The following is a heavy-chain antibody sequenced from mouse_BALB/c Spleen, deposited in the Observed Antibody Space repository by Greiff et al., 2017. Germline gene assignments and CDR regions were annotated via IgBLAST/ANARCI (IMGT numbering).Heavy chain of an antibody. CDR3: AEFITTVVEGFAY. Sequence: EVQLQQSGTVLARPGASVKMSCKASGYTFTSYWMHWVKQRPEQGLEWIGRIDPANGNTKYDPKFQGKATITADTSSNTAYLQLSSLTSEDTAVYYCAEFITTVVEGFAYWGQGTLVTVSA. CDR2: IDPANGNT. CDR1: GYTFTSYW. J-gene: IGHJ3*01. V-gene: IGHV14-1*02. D-gene: IGHD1-1*01.